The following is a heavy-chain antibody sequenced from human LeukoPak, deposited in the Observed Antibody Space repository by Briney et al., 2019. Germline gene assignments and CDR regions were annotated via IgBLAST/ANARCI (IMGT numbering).Heavy chain of an antibody. Sequence: GGSLRLSCVASGFSFSYHGMNWVRLAPGKGLEWVSGVSPPGGGTYYADSVKGRFTISRDNAKKSLFLEMNSLRVEDTAVYYCARDRSGSSSVDDAFDIWGQGIMVTVSS. CDR3: ARDRSGSSSVDDAFDI. D-gene: IGHD1-26*01. J-gene: IGHJ3*02. CDR1: GFSFSYHG. CDR2: VSPPGGGT. V-gene: IGHV3-23*01.